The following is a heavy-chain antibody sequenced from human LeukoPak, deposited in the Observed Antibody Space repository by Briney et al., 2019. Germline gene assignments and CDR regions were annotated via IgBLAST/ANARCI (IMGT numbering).Heavy chain of an antibody. CDR1: GFTFSIYA. V-gene: IGHV3-23*01. J-gene: IGHJ4*02. Sequence: GGSLRLSCAASGFTFSIYAMSCVRQAPGKGLGGVSAISGSGGSTSYADSVKGRFTISRDNSKITLYLQKNSLRSADTAVYYCAKDRGRGNWGQGTLVAVSS. CDR3: AKDRGRGN. CDR2: ISGSGGST. D-gene: IGHD3-10*01.